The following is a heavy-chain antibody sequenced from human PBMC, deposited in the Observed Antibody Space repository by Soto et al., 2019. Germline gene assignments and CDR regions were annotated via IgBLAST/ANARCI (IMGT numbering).Heavy chain of an antibody. CDR1: GGSFSGYY. V-gene: IGHV4-34*01. Sequence: ASETLSLTCAVYGGSFSGYYWSWIRQPPGKGLEWIGEINHSGSTNYNPSLKSRVTISVDTSKNQFSLKLSSVTAADTAVYYCASIAARGVGYYYYGMDVWGQGTTVTVSS. CDR2: INHSGST. J-gene: IGHJ6*02. D-gene: IGHD6-6*01. CDR3: ASIAARGVGYYYYGMDV.